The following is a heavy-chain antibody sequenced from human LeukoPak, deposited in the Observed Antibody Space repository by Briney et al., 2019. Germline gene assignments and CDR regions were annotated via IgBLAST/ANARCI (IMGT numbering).Heavy chain of an antibody. CDR1: GGSFSGYY. D-gene: IGHD2-2*02. V-gene: IGHV4-34*01. CDR3: ARPRYCSSTSCYRSGWFDP. CDR2: INHSGST. Sequence: SETLSLTCAVYGGSFSGYYWSWIRQPPGKGLEWIGEINHSGSTNYNPSLKSRVTISVDTSKNQFSLKLSSVTAVDTAVYYCARPRYCSSTSCYRSGWFDPWGQGTLVTVSS. J-gene: IGHJ5*02.